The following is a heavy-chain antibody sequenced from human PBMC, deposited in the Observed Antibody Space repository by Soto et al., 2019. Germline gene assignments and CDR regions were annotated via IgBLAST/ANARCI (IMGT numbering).Heavy chain of an antibody. CDR2: IWYDGSKK. J-gene: IGHJ6*03. Sequence: GGSLRLSCVASGFTFSGNGMHWVRQAPGKGLEWVAVIWYDGSKKKYVDSVKGRFTISRDNSKNMLYLQMDSLRAEDTAVYYCARDKGCSSTSCYRYYYYYYMDVWGKGTTVTVSS. D-gene: IGHD2-2*01. CDR3: ARDKGCSSTSCYRYYYYYYMDV. V-gene: IGHV3-33*01. CDR1: GFTFSGNG.